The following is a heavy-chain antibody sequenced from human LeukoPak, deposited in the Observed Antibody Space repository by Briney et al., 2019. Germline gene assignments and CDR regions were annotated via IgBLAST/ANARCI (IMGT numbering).Heavy chain of an antibody. CDR1: GFTFSSYA. Sequence: GGSLRLSCAASGFTFSSYAMHWVRQAPGKGLEWVAVISYDGSNKYYADSVKGRFTISRDNSKNTLYLQMNSLRAEDTAVYYCARALPGTGDYFDYWGQGTLVTVSS. V-gene: IGHV3-30-3*01. D-gene: IGHD1-1*01. J-gene: IGHJ4*02. CDR2: ISYDGSNK. CDR3: ARALPGTGDYFDY.